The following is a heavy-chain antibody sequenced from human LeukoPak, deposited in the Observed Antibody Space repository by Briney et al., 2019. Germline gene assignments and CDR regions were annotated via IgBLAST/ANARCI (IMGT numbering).Heavy chain of an antibody. CDR3: ARANRGAAGTASFFDY. Sequence: GASVKVSCKASGYTFTGYYMHWVRQAPGQGLEWMGWINPNSGGTNYAQKFQGRVTMTRDTSTSTAYMELSRLRSDDTAVYYCARANRGAAGTASFFDYWGQGTLVTVSS. V-gene: IGHV1-2*02. D-gene: IGHD6-13*01. CDR1: GYTFTGYY. CDR2: INPNSGGT. J-gene: IGHJ4*02.